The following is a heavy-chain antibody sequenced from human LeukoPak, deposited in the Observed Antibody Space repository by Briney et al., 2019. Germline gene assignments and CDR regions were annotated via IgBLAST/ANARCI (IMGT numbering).Heavy chain of an antibody. CDR2: IYYSGST. Sequence: PSETLSLTCTVSGGSISSSSYYWGWIRQPPGKGLEWIGSIYYSGSTYYNPSLKSRVTISVDTSKNQFSLKLSSVTAADTAVYYCAREGRACSSTSCYTDYWGQGTLVTVSS. CDR1: GGSISSSSYY. V-gene: IGHV4-39*01. CDR3: AREGRACSSTSCYTDY. J-gene: IGHJ4*02. D-gene: IGHD2-2*02.